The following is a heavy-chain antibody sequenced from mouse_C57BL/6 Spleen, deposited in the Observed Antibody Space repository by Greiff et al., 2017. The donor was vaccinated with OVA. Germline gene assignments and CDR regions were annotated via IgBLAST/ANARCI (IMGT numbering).Heavy chain of an antibody. Sequence: VQLKQSGPVLVKPGASVKMSCKASGYTFTDYYMNWVKQSHGKSLEWIGVINPYNGGTSYNQKFKGKATLTVDKSSSTAYMELNSLTSEDSAVYYCAREVLRERAMDYWGQGTSVTVSS. CDR1: GYTFTDYY. J-gene: IGHJ4*01. CDR3: AREVLRERAMDY. V-gene: IGHV1-19*01. CDR2: INPYNGGT. D-gene: IGHD1-1*01.